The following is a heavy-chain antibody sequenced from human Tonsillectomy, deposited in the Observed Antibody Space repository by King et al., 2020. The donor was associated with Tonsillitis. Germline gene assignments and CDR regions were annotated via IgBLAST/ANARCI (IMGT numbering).Heavy chain of an antibody. CDR3: AKEYTSGWPFDY. J-gene: IGHJ4*02. CDR2: INDSGGRT. D-gene: IGHD6-19*01. Sequence: VQLVESGGGLVQPGGSLRLSCAASGFTFSSYTMTWGRQAPGKGLEGGSGINDSGGRTYYADSVKGRFTISRDNSKNTLYLQMNSLRAEDSAIYYCAKEYTSGWPFDYWGQGTLVTVSS. V-gene: IGHV3-23*04. CDR1: GFTFSSYT.